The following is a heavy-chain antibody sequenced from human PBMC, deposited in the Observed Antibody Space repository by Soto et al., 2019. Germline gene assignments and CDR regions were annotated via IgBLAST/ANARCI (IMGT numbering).Heavy chain of an antibody. CDR3: ARHAWFGEFDR. J-gene: IGHJ5*02. Sequence: PSETLSLTCTVSGGSISSYYWSWIRQPPGKGLEWIGYIYYSGSTNSNPSLKSRVTISVDTSKNQFSLKLSSVTDADTAVFYCARHAWFGEFDRWGQGTLVTVSS. CDR1: GGSISSYY. D-gene: IGHD3-10*01. V-gene: IGHV4-59*08. CDR2: IYYSGST.